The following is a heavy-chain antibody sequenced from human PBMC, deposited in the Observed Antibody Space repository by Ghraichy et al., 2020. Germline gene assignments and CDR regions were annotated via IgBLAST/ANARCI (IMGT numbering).Heavy chain of an antibody. CDR1: GGSISSSSYY. Sequence: SETLSLTCTVSGGSISSSSYYWGWIRQSPGKGLEWIGNIYYGGSTFYNPSLKSRVTISVDTSKNQFSLKLSSVTAADTAVYYCARANFYVSRIGYWGQGTLDTVSS. D-gene: IGHD3-22*01. CDR3: ARANFYVSRIGY. V-gene: IGHV4-39*01. CDR2: IYYGGST. J-gene: IGHJ4*02.